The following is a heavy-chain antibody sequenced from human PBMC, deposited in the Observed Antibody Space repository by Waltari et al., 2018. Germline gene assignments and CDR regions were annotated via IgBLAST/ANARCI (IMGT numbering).Heavy chain of an antibody. CDR1: GYTFTSDD. D-gene: IGHD3-16*01. Sequence: QVQLVQSGAEVKKPGASVKVSCKASGYTFTSDDINWVRQATGQGLEWMEWMTPNSGNTGYAQKFQDRVTITRNTSISTAYMELSSLRSEDTAVYYCARGIRHDAFDIWGQGTVVTVSS. CDR3: ARGIRHDAFDI. V-gene: IGHV1-8*03. J-gene: IGHJ3*02. CDR2: MTPNSGNT.